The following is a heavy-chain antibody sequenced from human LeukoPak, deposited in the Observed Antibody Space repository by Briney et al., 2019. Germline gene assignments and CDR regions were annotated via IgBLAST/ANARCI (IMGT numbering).Heavy chain of an antibody. V-gene: IGHV3-23*01. Sequence: GGSLRLSCAASGFTFSSYAMSWVRQAPGKGLEWVSAIRGSGGSTYYADSVKGRFTISRDNSKNTLYLQMNSLRAEDTAVYYCAKDLYYYDSSGYYRWGAFDIWGQGTMVTVSS. CDR1: GFTFSSYA. D-gene: IGHD3-22*01. J-gene: IGHJ3*02. CDR3: AKDLYYYDSSGYYRWGAFDI. CDR2: IRGSGGST.